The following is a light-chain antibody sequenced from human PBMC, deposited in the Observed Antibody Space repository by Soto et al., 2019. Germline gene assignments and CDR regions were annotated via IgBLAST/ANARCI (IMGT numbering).Light chain of an antibody. CDR3: QQYNNYCT. J-gene: IGKJ1*01. V-gene: IGKV1-5*03. CDR1: QSISYW. CDR2: KAS. Sequence: DIQMTQSPSTLSASVGDRVTITCRASQSISYWLAWYQQKPGKAPNLLIYKASSLESGVPSRFSGSGSGTEFTLTISSLQPDDFATDYCQQYNNYCTFGQGTKVEIK.